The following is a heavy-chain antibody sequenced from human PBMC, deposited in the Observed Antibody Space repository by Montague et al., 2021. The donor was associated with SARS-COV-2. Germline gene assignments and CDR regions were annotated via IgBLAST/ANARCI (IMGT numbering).Heavy chain of an antibody. CDR1: GDSVSRNSAA. J-gene: IGHJ4*02. CDR3: ARTSDSSDY. Sequence: CAISGDSVSRNSAAWNWIRQFPSKGLEWLGRTYYRSKWYNDYAVSVKSRITINPDTSKNQISLQLNSVTPEDTAVYYCARTSDSSDYWGQGTLVTVSS. D-gene: IGHD4-11*01. CDR2: TYYRSKWYN. V-gene: IGHV6-1*01.